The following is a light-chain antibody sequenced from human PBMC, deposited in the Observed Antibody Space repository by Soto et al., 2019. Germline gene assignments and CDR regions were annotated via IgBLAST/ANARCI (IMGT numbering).Light chain of an antibody. V-gene: IGKV1-5*01. J-gene: IGKJ1*01. CDR3: QQYNSYPWT. CDR1: QTISSW. Sequence: DIQMTQSPSTLSGSVGDRVTITCRASQTISSWLAWYQQKPGKAPKFLIYDASSLESGVPSRFSGSGSGTEFTLTISSLQPDDFATYYCQQYNSYPWTFGQGTKV. CDR2: DAS.